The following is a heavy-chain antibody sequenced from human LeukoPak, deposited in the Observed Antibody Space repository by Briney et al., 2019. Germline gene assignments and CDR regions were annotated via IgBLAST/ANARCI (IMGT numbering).Heavy chain of an antibody. J-gene: IGHJ4*02. CDR2: IYTSGST. CDR1: GGSISSYY. CDR3: ARTYYDFWSGYYFDY. Sequence: SETLSLTCTVSGGSISSYYWSWIRQPAGKGLEWIGRIYTSGSTNYNPSLKSRVTMSVDTSKNQFSLKLSSVTAADTAVYYCARTYYDFWSGYYFDYWGRGTLVTVSS. V-gene: IGHV4-4*07. D-gene: IGHD3-3*01.